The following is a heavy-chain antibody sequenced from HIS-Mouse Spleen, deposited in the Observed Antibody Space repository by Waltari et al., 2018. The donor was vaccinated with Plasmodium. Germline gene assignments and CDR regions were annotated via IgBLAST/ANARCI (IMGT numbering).Heavy chain of an antibody. J-gene: IGHJ3*02. D-gene: IGHD6-6*01. CDR1: GFTVSSNY. CDR3: ARGMKSSSSAFDI. V-gene: IGHV3-53*01. CDR2: IYSAGST. Sequence: EVQLVESGGGLIQPGGSLRLSCAASGFTVSSNYMSWVRQAPGKGLEWFSVIYSAGSTYYADSGKGRFTISRDNSKNTLYRQMNSLRAEDTAVYYCARGMKSSSSAFDIWGQGTMVTVSS.